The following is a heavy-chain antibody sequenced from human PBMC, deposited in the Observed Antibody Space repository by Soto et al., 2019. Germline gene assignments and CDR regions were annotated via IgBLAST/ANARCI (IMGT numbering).Heavy chain of an antibody. V-gene: IGHV1-18*01. Sequence: EASVKVSCKASGYTFTSYGISWVRQAPGQRLEWMGWISAYNGNTNYAQKLQGRVTMTTDTSTSTAYMELRSLRSDDTAVYYCAGTSQVAGKGVHNWFHPWGQGTLVNVSS. CDR2: ISAYNGNT. CDR3: AGTSQVAGKGVHNWFHP. D-gene: IGHD6-19*01. J-gene: IGHJ5*02. CDR1: GYTFTSYG.